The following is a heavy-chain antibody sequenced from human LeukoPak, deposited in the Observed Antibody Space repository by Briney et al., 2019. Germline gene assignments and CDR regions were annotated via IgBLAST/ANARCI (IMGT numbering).Heavy chain of an antibody. J-gene: IGHJ6*04. V-gene: IGHV3-21*01. Sequence: GGSLRLSCAASGFTFSSYTMNWVRQAPGKGLGWVSSITSSSSYIYYTDSVKGRFTISRDSAKNSLYLQMNSLRAEDTAVYYCASSSWYDSPGVVWGKGTTVTVSS. D-gene: IGHD6-13*01. CDR3: ASSSWYDSPGVV. CDR2: ITSSSSYI. CDR1: GFTFSSYT.